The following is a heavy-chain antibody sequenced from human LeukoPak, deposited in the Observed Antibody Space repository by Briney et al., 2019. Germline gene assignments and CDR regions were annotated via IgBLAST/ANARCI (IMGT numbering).Heavy chain of an antibody. Sequence: GESLKISCKGSGYSFTSYWIGWVRQMPGKGLEWMGRIDPSDSFLNYNPSFQGHVSFSVDKSICTAFLHWSSLKASDTGIYFCAREDTTLPRNHLDVWGQGTLLTVSS. J-gene: IGHJ4*02. CDR2: IDPSDSFL. CDR3: AREDTTLPRNHLDV. CDR1: GYSFTSYW. D-gene: IGHD1-14*01. V-gene: IGHV5-10-1*01.